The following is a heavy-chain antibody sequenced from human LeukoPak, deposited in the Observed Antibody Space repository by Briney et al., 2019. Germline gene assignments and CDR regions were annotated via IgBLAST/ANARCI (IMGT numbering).Heavy chain of an antibody. CDR2: INPNSGDT. Sequence: ASVKVSCKASGYTFTGYYMYWVRQAPGQGLEWMGWINPNSGDTNYAQRFQGRVTMTRDTSISTAYMELSRLRSDDTAVYYCARDTGSRGSSSWYAFDIWGQGTMVTVSS. V-gene: IGHV1-2*02. D-gene: IGHD6-13*01. J-gene: IGHJ3*02. CDR1: GYTFTGYY. CDR3: ARDTGSRGSSSWYAFDI.